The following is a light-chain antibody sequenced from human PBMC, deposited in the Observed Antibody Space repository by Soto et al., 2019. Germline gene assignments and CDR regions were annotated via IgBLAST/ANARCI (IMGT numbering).Light chain of an antibody. CDR2: GAS. Sequence: EIVLTQSPGSLSLSPGERATLSCRASQSVNFYLAWYQQKSGQAPRLLIYGASIRATGIPARFGGSGSGTDFTLTISSLQSEDFAVYYCQQYNNWPLTFGGGTKVDIK. V-gene: IGKV3D-15*01. J-gene: IGKJ4*01. CDR1: QSVNFY. CDR3: QQYNNWPLT.